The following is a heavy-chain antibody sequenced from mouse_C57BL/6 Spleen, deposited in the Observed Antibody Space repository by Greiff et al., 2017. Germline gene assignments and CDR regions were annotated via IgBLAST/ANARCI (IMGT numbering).Heavy chain of an antibody. CDR1: GYAFSSSW. Sequence: QVQLQQSGPELVKPGASVKISCKASGYAFSSSWMNWVKQRPGKGLEWIGRIYPGDGDTNYNGKFKGKATLTADKSSSTAYMQLSSLTSEDSAVYFCARERLRYAMDYWGQGTSVTVSS. J-gene: IGHJ4*01. D-gene: IGHD2-2*01. CDR3: ARERLRYAMDY. CDR2: IYPGDGDT. V-gene: IGHV1-82*01.